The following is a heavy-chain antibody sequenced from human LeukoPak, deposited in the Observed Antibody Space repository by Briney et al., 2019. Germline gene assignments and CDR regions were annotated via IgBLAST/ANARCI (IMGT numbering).Heavy chain of an antibody. J-gene: IGHJ6*03. V-gene: IGHV4-4*09. Sequence: SETLSLTCTVSGGSISSYYWSWIRQPPGKGLEWIGYIYTSGSTNYNPSLKSRVTISVDTSKNQFSLKLSSVTAADTAVYYCARGKVDTAMVIYYYYMDVWGKGTTVTVSS. CDR2: IYTSGST. CDR1: GGSISSYY. CDR3: ARGKVDTAMVIYYYYMDV. D-gene: IGHD5-18*01.